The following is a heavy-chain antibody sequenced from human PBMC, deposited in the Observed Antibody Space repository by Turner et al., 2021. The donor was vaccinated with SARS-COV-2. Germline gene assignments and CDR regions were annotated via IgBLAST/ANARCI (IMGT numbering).Heavy chain of an antibody. CDR3: ATGYQLRVNWFDP. CDR1: GGIFSSYV. J-gene: IGHJ5*02. CDR2: IIPISGTT. V-gene: IGHV1-69*01. Sequence: QVQLVQSGAEVKKPGSSVEVSCKASGGIFSSYVISWVRQAPGQGPEWMGGIIPISGTTNNAQKFQGRVTITADESTSTAYMELSSLRSEDTAVYYCATGYQLRVNWFDPGGQGTLVTVSS. D-gene: IGHD2-2*01.